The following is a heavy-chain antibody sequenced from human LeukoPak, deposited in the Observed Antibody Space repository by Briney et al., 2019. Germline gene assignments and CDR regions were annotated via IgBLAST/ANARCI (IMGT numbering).Heavy chain of an antibody. J-gene: IGHJ4*02. D-gene: IGHD4-17*01. V-gene: IGHV3-30*18. CDR1: GFTFSSYG. CDR3: AKVVGNYGDAIDY. CDR2: ISYDGSNK. Sequence: PGGSLRLSCAASGFTFSSYGMHWVPQAPGKGLEWVAVISYDGSNKYYADSVKGRFTISRDNSKNTLYLQMNSLRAEDTAVYFCAKVVGNYGDAIDYWGQGTLVTVSS.